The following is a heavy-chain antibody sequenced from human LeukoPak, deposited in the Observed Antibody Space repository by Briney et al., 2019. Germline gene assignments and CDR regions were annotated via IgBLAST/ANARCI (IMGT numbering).Heavy chain of an antibody. Sequence: PSETLSLTCSISGDSITTNSYWWGWIRQSPVKGLEWIGSIYPSGNSYYNPSLKTRATISPDPFKNQYSLRLTSVTAADTAVYYCARRGIWDLQIGNWFDPWGQGILVTVSS. J-gene: IGHJ5*02. CDR3: ARRGIWDLQIGNWFDP. D-gene: IGHD3-16*01. CDR2: IYPSGNS. V-gene: IGHV4-39*01. CDR1: GDSITTNSYW.